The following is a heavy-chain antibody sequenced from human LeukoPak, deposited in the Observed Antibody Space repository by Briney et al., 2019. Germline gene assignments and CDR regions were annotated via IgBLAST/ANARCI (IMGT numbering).Heavy chain of an antibody. J-gene: IGHJ4*02. D-gene: IGHD2-2*01. CDR3: ARGRKVPAARQRCGDY. V-gene: IGHV1-8*01. CDR1: GYTFTSYD. Sequence: ASVKVSCKASGYTFTSYDINWVRQATGQGLGWMGWMNPNSGNTGYAQKFQGRVTMTRNTSISTAYMELSSLRSEDTAVYYCARGRKVPAARQRCGDYWGQGTLVTVSS. CDR2: MNPNSGNT.